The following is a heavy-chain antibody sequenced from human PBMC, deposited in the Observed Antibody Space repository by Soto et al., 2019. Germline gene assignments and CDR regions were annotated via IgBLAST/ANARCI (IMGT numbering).Heavy chain of an antibody. D-gene: IGHD6-13*01. CDR3: ARDSSSWYSFFDY. CDR1: GFTFSSNY. J-gene: IGHJ4*02. V-gene: IGHV3-53*01. Sequence: GGSLRLSCAASGFTFSSNYMSWVRQAPGKGLEWVSVIYSGGSTYYADSVKGRFTISRDNSKNTLYLQMNSLRAEDTAVYYCARDSSSWYSFFDYWGQGTLVTVSS. CDR2: IYSGGST.